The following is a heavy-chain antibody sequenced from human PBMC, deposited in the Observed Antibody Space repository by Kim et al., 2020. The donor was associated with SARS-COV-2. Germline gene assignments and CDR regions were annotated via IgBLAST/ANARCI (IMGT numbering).Heavy chain of an antibody. CDR2: IYYSGST. J-gene: IGHJ5*02. Sequence: SETLSLTCTVSGGSISSSSYYWGWIRQPPGKGLEWIGSIYYSGSTYYNPSLKSRVTISVDTSKNQFSLKLSSVTAADTAVYYCARHGDSSSWYENWFDPWGQGTLVTVSS. V-gene: IGHV4-39*01. CDR1: GGSISSSSYY. CDR3: ARHGDSSSWYENWFDP. D-gene: IGHD6-13*01.